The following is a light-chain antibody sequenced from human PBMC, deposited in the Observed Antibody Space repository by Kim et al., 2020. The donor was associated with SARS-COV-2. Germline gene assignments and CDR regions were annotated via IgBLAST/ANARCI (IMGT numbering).Light chain of an antibody. Sequence: GQKVTSSCSGSRANIENNYVSWYQQLPGTAPKLLIYDNNKRPSGIPDRFSGSKSGTSATLGITGLQTGDEADYYCGTWDSSLSAVIFGGGTQLTVL. CDR1: RANIENNY. J-gene: IGLJ2*01. CDR2: DNN. CDR3: GTWDSSLSAVI. V-gene: IGLV1-51*01.